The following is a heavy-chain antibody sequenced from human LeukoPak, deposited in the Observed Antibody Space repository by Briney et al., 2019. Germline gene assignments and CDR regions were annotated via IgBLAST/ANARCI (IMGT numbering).Heavy chain of an antibody. CDR1: GYTFTSNY. V-gene: IGHV1-46*01. CDR3: ARDQEGFDY. J-gene: IGHJ4*02. Sequence: ASVKVSCKASGYTFTSNYIHWVRQAPGQGLEWMGMIYPRDGSTSYAQKFQGRVTVTRDTSTSTVHMELSGLRSEDTAIYYCARDQEGFDYWGQGTLVTVSS. CDR2: IYPRDGST.